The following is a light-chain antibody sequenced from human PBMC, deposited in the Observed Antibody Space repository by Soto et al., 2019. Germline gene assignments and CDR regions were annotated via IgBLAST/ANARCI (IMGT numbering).Light chain of an antibody. J-gene: IGLJ1*01. CDR3: SSYTSSLYV. Sequence: QSALTQPASVSGSPGQSITISCTGTSSDVGGYNYVSWYQHHPGKAPKLMIYDVSNRPSGVSNRFSGSKSGNTASLTISGLQAEDEADYYCSSYTSSLYVFGTGTKVTVL. CDR1: SSDVGGYNY. V-gene: IGLV2-14*03. CDR2: DVS.